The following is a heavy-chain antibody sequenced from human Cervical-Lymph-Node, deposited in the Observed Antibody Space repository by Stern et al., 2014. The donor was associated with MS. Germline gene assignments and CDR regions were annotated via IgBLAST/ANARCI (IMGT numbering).Heavy chain of an antibody. J-gene: IGHJ4*02. CDR3: AKHACTGAACPFDL. CDR2: GYYSGPT. CDR1: GDSISSYTHY. D-gene: IGHD2-8*02. Sequence: VQLLESGPGLVQPSETLSLTCAVSGDSISSYTHYWAWIRQPPGKGLEWIGSGYYSGPTYYNPSLKSPVTISVDTSKNHFPLGLNSVTAADTAVYYCAKHACTGAACPFDLWGQGTLVTVSS. V-gene: IGHV4-39*01.